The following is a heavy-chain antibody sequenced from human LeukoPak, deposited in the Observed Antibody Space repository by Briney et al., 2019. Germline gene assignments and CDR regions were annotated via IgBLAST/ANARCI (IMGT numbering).Heavy chain of an antibody. Sequence: SETLSLTCTVSGGSISSYYWSWIRQPPGKGLEWIGYIYYSGSTNYNPSLKSRVTISVDTSKNQFSLKLSSVTAADTAVYYCAKGVTLDYWGQGSLVTVSS. V-gene: IGHV4-59*01. J-gene: IGHJ4*02. CDR1: GGSISSYY. CDR2: IYYSGST. D-gene: IGHD3-10*01. CDR3: AKGVTLDY.